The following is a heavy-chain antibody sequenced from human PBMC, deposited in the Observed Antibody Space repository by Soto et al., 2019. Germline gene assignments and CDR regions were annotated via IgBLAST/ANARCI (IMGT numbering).Heavy chain of an antibody. J-gene: IGHJ2*01. CDR2: INAVNGNT. Sequence: QVQLVQSGAEVKKTGASVKVSCKASGYSFTNFALHWVRQAPGQRIEWVGRINAVNGNTKYSEKFQDRVTLMRDTSANKADMELTSLRPEDTAVYYCATATTVATGWYFDLWGRGTLVTVSS. D-gene: IGHD4-17*01. CDR1: GYSFTNFA. V-gene: IGHV1-3*01. CDR3: ATATTVATGWYFDL.